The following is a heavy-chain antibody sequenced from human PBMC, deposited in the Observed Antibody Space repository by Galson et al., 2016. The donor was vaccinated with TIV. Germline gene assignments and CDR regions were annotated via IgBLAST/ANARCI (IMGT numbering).Heavy chain of an antibody. D-gene: IGHD6-19*01. CDR2: ILPIFGAA. V-gene: IGHV1-69*13. CDR3: ARPSSSCRGCSYYYYMDV. CDR1: GGTLNIYA. Sequence: SVKVSCKASGGTLNIYAISWVRQAPGQGLEWMGGILPIFGAATYAQKFQGRVTITADESTNTAYMELSSLKSDDTAMYYCARPSSSCRGCSYYYYMDVWGKGTTATVSS. J-gene: IGHJ6*03.